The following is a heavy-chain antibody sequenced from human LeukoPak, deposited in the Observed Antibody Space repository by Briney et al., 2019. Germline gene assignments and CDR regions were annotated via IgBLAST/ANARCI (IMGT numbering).Heavy chain of an antibody. CDR3: ARDGDMGYYDFWSGYYSGTFDY. Sequence: ASVTVSCKASGYTFTSYGISWVRQAPGQGLEWMGWISAYNGNTNYAQKLQGRVTMTTDTSTSTAYMELRSLRSDDTAVYYCARDGDMGYYDFWSGYYSGTFDYWGQGTLVTVSS. V-gene: IGHV1-18*01. J-gene: IGHJ4*02. D-gene: IGHD3-3*01. CDR1: GYTFTSYG. CDR2: ISAYNGNT.